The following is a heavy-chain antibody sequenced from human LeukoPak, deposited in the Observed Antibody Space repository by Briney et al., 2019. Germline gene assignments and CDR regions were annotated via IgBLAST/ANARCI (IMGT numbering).Heavy chain of an antibody. CDR2: ISWNSGSI. V-gene: IGHV3-9*01. Sequence: GRSLRLSCAASGFTFDDYAMHWVRQAPGKGLEWVSGISWNSGSIGYADSVMGRFTISRDNAKNSLYLQMNSLRAEDTALYYCAKDIARSSGWYIFDYWGQGTLVTVSS. CDR3: AKDIARSSGWYIFDY. J-gene: IGHJ4*02. CDR1: GFTFDDYA. D-gene: IGHD6-19*01.